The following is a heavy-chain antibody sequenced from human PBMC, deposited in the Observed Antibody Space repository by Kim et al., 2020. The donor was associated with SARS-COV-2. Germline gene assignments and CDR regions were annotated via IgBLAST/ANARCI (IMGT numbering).Heavy chain of an antibody. D-gene: IGHD6-13*01. J-gene: IGHJ4*02. CDR3: ARDRGIAAAGTNY. V-gene: IGHV1-3*01. Sequence: YSQKFQGSVPITRDTSASTAYMELSSLRSEDTAVYYCARDRGIAAAGTNYWGQGTLVTVSS.